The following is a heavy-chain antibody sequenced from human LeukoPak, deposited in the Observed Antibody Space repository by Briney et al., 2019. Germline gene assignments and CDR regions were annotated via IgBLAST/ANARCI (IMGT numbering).Heavy chain of an antibody. CDR3: ARAPRYAYYYYYMDV. CDR1: GFPFSSHG. CDR2: IYSGGST. Sequence: GGSLRLSCAGSGFPFSSHGMNWVRQAPGKGLEWVSVIYSGGSTYYADSVKGRFTISRDNSKNTLYLQMNSLRAEDTAVYYCARAPRYAYYYYYMDVWGKGTTVTISS. J-gene: IGHJ6*03. V-gene: IGHV3-53*01. D-gene: IGHD5-12*01.